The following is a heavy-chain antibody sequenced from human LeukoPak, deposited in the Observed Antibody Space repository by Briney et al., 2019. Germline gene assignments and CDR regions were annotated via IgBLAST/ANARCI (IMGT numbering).Heavy chain of an antibody. CDR2: INHNSGGT. D-gene: IGHD3-10*01. V-gene: IGHV1-2*02. J-gene: IGHJ3*02. CDR1: GYTFTGYY. Sequence: ASVKVSCKASGYTFTGYYMHWVRQAPGQGLEWMGWINHNSGGTNYAQKFQGRVTMTRDTSISTAYMELRSLRSDDTTVYYCARVKWDYYGSGSQVAFDIWGQGTMVTVSS. CDR3: ARVKWDYYGSGSQVAFDI.